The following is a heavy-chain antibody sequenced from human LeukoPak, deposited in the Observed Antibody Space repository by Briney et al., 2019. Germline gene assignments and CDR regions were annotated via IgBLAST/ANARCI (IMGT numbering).Heavy chain of an antibody. J-gene: IGHJ4*02. Sequence: SGGSLRLSCAASGFTFSSYGMHWVRQAPGKGLEWVAVVSYDGSNKYYADSVKGRFTISRDNSKNTLYLQMNSLTVEDTAVYYCARSQSSSLIDYWGQGTLVTVSS. V-gene: IGHV3-30*03. CDR1: GFTFSSYG. D-gene: IGHD6-13*01. CDR3: ARSQSSSLIDY. CDR2: VSYDGSNK.